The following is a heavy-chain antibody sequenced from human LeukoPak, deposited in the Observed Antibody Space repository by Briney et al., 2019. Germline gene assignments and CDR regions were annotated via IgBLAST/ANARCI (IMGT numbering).Heavy chain of an antibody. CDR3: ARQKGYSSGWYFDY. CDR2: IYYSGST. Sequence: SETLSLTCTVSGGSISRSSYYWGWLRQPPGKGLEWIGSIYYSGSTYYNPSLKSRVTISVHTSKNQFSLKLSSVTAADTAVYYCARQKGYSSGWYFDYWGQGTLVTVSS. CDR1: GGSISRSSYY. D-gene: IGHD6-19*01. V-gene: IGHV4-39*01. J-gene: IGHJ4*02.